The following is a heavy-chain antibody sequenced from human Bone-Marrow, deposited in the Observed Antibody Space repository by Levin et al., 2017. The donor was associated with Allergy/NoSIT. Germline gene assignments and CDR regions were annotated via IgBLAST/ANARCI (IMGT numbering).Heavy chain of an antibody. CDR3: AKPTEGTPTTLFDY. V-gene: IGHV3-23*01. D-gene: IGHD4-11*01. CDR2: ISGSGGST. CDR1: GFTFSSYA. J-gene: IGHJ4*02. Sequence: HPGGSLRLSCAASGFTFSSYAMSWVRQAPGKGLEWVSAISGSGGSTYYADSVKGRFTISRDNSKNTLYLQMNSLRAEDTAVYYCAKPTEGTPTTLFDYWGQGTLVTVSS.